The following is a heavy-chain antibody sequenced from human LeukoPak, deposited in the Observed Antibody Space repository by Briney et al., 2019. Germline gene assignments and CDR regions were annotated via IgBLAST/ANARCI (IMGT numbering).Heavy chain of an antibody. D-gene: IGHD1-26*01. V-gene: IGHV3-48*02. J-gene: IGHJ4*02. CDR3: ARDLRGGSYATTTPKNYFDY. CDR1: GFTFSSYS. Sequence: PGRSLRLSCAASGFTFSSYSMNWVRQAPGKGLEWVSYISSSSSTIYYADSVKGRFTISRDNAKNSLYLLMNSLRDEDTAVYYCARDLRGGSYATTTPKNYFDYWGQGTLVTVSS. CDR2: ISSSSSTI.